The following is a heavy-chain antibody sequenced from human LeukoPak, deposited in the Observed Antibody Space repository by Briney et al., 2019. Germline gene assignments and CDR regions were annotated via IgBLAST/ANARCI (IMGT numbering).Heavy chain of an antibody. Sequence: GASVKVSCKASGYTFTGYYMHWVRQAPGQGLEWMGWINPNSGGTNYAQKFQGWVTMTRGTSISTAYMELSRLRSDDTAVYYCASEGGIAAAGTNWFDPWDQGTLVTVSS. CDR3: ASEGGIAAAGTNWFDP. V-gene: IGHV1-2*04. D-gene: IGHD6-13*01. CDR1: GYTFTGYY. CDR2: INPNSGGT. J-gene: IGHJ5*02.